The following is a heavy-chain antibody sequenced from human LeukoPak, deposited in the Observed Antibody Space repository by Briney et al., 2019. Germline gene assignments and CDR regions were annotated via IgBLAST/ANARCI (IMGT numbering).Heavy chain of an antibody. Sequence: PGGSRRLSCAPSRFTLSIYSMNWVSQAPGKGLEWVSSISSSSSYIYYADSVKGRFTISRDNAKNSLYLQMNSLRAEDTAVYYCARALPSPLYSGSYADAFDIWGQGAMVTVSS. CDR1: RFTLSIYS. V-gene: IGHV3-21*01. CDR2: ISSSSSYI. J-gene: IGHJ3*02. CDR3: ARALPSPLYSGSYADAFDI. D-gene: IGHD1-26*01.